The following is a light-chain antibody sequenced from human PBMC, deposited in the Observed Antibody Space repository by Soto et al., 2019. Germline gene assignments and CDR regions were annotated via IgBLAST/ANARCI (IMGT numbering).Light chain of an antibody. Sequence: EIVFTHSPGTLSFSRVEIATLSCRASRSVTTFLAWYQQKPGQPPKLLIYWASTRQSGVPDRFSGSGSGTDFTLTINSLQAEDVAVYYCQQYYSTPWTFGQGTKVDIK. V-gene: IGKV4-1*01. J-gene: IGKJ1*01. CDR1: RSVTTF. CDR3: QQYYSTPWT. CDR2: WAS.